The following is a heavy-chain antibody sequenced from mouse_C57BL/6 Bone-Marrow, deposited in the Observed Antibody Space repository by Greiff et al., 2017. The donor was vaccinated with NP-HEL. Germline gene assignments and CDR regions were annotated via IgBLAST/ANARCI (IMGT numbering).Heavy chain of an antibody. D-gene: IGHD2-5*01. Sequence: EVQLVESGEGLVKPGGSLKLSCAASGFTFSSYAMSWVRQTPEKRLEWVAYISSGGDYIYYADTVKGRFTISRDNARNTLYLQMGSLKSEDTAMYYCTRGWSNYFYAMDYWGQGTSVTVSS. CDR1: GFTFSSYA. J-gene: IGHJ4*01. CDR3: TRGWSNYFYAMDY. V-gene: IGHV5-9-1*02. CDR2: ISSGGDYI.